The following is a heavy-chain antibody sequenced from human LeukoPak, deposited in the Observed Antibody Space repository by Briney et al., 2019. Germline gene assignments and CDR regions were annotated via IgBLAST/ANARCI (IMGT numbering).Heavy chain of an antibody. Sequence: SETLTLTCTVSGGSISSYYWSWIRQPPGKGLEWLGYIYYSGSTNYNPSLKSRVTISVDTSKNQFSLKLSSVTAADTAVYYCARRGVAAAGTVFDYWGQGTLVTVSS. CDR3: ARRGVAAAGTVFDY. CDR2: IYYSGST. V-gene: IGHV4-59*01. J-gene: IGHJ4*02. D-gene: IGHD6-13*01. CDR1: GGSISSYY.